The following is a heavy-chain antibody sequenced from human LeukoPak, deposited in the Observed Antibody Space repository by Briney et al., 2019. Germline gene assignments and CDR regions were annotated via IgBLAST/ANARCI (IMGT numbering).Heavy chain of an antibody. D-gene: IGHD3-22*01. V-gene: IGHV3-33*06. Sequence: GGSLRLSCAASGFTFSSYGMHWVRQAPGKGLEWVAVIWYDGSNKYYADSVKGRFTISRDNPRNTLYLQMNSLRAEDTAVYFCAKRGVVIRVILVGFHKEAYYFDSWGQGALVTVSS. CDR2: IWYDGSNK. CDR1: GFTFSSYG. J-gene: IGHJ4*02. CDR3: AKRGVVIRVILVGFHKEAYYFDS.